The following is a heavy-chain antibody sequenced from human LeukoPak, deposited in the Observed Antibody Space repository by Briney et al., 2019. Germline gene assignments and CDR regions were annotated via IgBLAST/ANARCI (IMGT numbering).Heavy chain of an antibody. Sequence: GGSLRLSCAASGFTFSSYWMSWVRQAPGKGLEWVANIKQDGSEKYYVDSVKGRFTISRDNAKNSLYLQMNSLRAEDTAVYYCARELTCSSTSCPGGHYYYGMDVWGQGTTVTVSS. V-gene: IGHV3-7*01. CDR2: IKQDGSEK. J-gene: IGHJ6*02. CDR1: GFTFSSYW. CDR3: ARELTCSSTSCPGGHYYYGMDV. D-gene: IGHD2-2*01.